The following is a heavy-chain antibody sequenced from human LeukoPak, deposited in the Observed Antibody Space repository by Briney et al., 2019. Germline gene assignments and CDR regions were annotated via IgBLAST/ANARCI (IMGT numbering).Heavy chain of an antibody. V-gene: IGHV3-48*03. CDR1: GFNFHSHE. CDR3: AREGSSGWYGGLFDY. D-gene: IGHD6-19*01. J-gene: IGHJ4*02. CDR2: ISSSGSTI. Sequence: PGGSLRHSCAASGFNFHSHEMNWVRQAPGKGLEWVSYISSSGSTIYYADSVKGRFTISRDNAKNSLYLQMNSLRAEDTAVYYCAREGSSGWYGGLFDYWGQGTLVTVSS.